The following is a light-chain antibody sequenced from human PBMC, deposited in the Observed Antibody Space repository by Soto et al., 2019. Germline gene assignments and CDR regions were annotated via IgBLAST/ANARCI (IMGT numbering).Light chain of an antibody. CDR1: SSDVGSYDH. Sequence: QSVRTQPAWVSGSPGQAITISYSGTSSDVGSYDHVAWYQQFPGKTPKLMIYEVSNRPSGVSSRFSGSKSGNTASLTISGLQAEHEADYYCISYTGSSTPYVLGSGPNATAL. V-gene: IGLV2-14*01. CDR2: EVS. CDR3: ISYTGSSTPYV. J-gene: IGLJ1*01.